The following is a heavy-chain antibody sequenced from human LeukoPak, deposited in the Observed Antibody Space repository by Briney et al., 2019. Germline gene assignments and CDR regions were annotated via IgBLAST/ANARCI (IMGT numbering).Heavy chain of an antibody. Sequence: PSETLSLTCTVSGGSISSYYWSWIRQPPGKGLEWIGYIYYSGSTNYNPSLKSRVTISVDTSKNQFSLKLSSVTAADTAVYYCARLQAREWITMVRGAHRGGYYFDYWGQGTLVTVSS. CDR3: ARLQAREWITMVRGAHRGGYYFDY. CDR2: IYYSGST. D-gene: IGHD3-10*01. V-gene: IGHV4-59*08. J-gene: IGHJ4*02. CDR1: GGSISSYY.